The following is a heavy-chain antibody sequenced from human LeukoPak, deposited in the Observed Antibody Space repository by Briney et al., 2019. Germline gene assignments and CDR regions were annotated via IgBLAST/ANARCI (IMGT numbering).Heavy chain of an antibody. CDR2: TYYRSKWYN. CDR3: AMGDIPLET. Sequence: SQTLSLTCAISGDSVSRNSGAWNWIRQSPSRGLEWLGRTYYRSKWYNNYAVSVKSRITITPDTSKNQFSLQLNSVTPEDTAVYYCAMGDIPLETWGQGILVTVSS. V-gene: IGHV6-1*01. J-gene: IGHJ4*02. CDR1: GDSVSRNSGA. D-gene: IGHD2-2*02.